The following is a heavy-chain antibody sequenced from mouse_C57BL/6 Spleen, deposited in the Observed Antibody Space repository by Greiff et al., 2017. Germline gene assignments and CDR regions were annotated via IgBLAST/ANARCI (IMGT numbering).Heavy chain of an antibody. CDR1: GYTFTDHT. CDR2: IYPRDGST. V-gene: IGHV1-78*01. D-gene: IGHD1-1*01. CDR3: ARSRYYGTLYFDY. J-gene: IGHJ2*01. Sequence: VKLQESDAELVKPGASVKISCKVSGYTFTDHTIHWMKQRPEQGLEWIGYIYPRDGSTKYNEKFKGKATLTADKSSSTAYMQLNSLTSEDSAVYFCARSRYYGTLYFDYWGQGTTLTVSS.